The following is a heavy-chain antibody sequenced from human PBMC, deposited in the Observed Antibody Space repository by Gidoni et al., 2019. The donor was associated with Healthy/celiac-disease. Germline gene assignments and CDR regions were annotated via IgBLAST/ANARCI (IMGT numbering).Heavy chain of an antibody. D-gene: IGHD3-10*01. CDR2: TRNKANSYPT. Sequence: EVQLVESGGGLFQPGGSLRLSCAASVFTFSDHYLDWVRQAPGKGLEWVGRTRNKANSYPTEYAASVKGRFTIARDDSKNSLYLQMNSLKTEDTAVYYCARDRGDGRDVWGQGTTVTVSS. J-gene: IGHJ6*02. CDR3: ARDRGDGRDV. V-gene: IGHV3-72*01. CDR1: VFTFSDHY.